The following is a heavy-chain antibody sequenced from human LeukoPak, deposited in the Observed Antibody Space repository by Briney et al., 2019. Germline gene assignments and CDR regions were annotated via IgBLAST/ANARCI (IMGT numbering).Heavy chain of an antibody. D-gene: IGHD5-12*01. CDR2: IYYSRST. CDR3: ARHRLLGGDIL. J-gene: IGHJ4*02. V-gene: IGHV4-59*08. CDR1: GGSFSTYY. Sequence: SETLSLTCTVSGGSFSTYYWSWIRQPPGKGLEWIGYIYYSRSTDYNPSLKSRVTMSLDTSKNQFSLKLSSVTAADTAVYYCARHRLLGGDILWGQGTLVTVSS.